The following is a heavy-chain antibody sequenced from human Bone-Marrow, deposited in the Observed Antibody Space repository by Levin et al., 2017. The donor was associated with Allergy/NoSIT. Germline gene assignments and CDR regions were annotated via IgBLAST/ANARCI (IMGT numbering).Heavy chain of an antibody. V-gene: IGHV4-39*01. CDR2: VYHSGKT. D-gene: IGHD2-15*01. CDR3: ASSYYGAGTCYTEYFQH. Sequence: SETLSLTCTVSGGAITINTYYWGWFRQPPGQGLEWIGSVYHSGKTYNNPSLKSRLTISVDTSTNQFSLKLSSVTAADTAVYFCASSYYGAGTCYTEYFQHWGQGSLAIVSA. CDR1: GGAITINTYY. J-gene: IGHJ1*01.